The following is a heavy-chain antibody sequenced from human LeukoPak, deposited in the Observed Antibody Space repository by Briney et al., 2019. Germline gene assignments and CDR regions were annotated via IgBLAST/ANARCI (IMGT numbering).Heavy chain of an antibody. CDR2: INTNTENP. CDR3: ARGYYDILTGYLY. V-gene: IGHV7-4-1*02. Sequence: ASVTVSCKASGYTFTSYAMNWVRQAPGQGLEWMGWINTNTENPTYAPGLTGRFVFSLDTSVSTAYLQISSLKAEDTAVYYCARGYYDILTGYLYWGQGTLVTVSS. D-gene: IGHD3-9*01. J-gene: IGHJ4*02. CDR1: GYTFTSYA.